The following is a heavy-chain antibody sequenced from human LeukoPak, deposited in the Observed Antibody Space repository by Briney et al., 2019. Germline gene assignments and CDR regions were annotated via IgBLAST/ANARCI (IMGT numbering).Heavy chain of an antibody. CDR3: ARGRLPDY. CDR2: INHSGST. J-gene: IGHJ4*02. CDR1: GGSFSGYY. Sequence: SETLSLTCAVYGGSFSGYYWSWIRQPPGKGLEWIGEINHSGSTNYNPSLKSRVTISVDTSKNQFSLKLSSVTAADTAVYYCARGRLPDYWGQGTLVTVSS. V-gene: IGHV4-34*01.